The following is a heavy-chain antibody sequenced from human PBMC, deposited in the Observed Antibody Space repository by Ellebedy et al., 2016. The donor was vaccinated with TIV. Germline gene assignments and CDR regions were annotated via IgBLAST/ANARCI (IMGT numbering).Heavy chain of an antibody. V-gene: IGHV3-21*01. Sequence: PGGSLRLSCAASGFTFSSYSMNWVRQAPGKGLEWVSSISSSSSYIYYADSVKGRFTISRDNAKKSLYLQMNSLRAEDTAVYYCARDVPAYGIDVWGQGTTVSVSS. CDR2: ISSSSSYI. CDR1: GFTFSSYS. J-gene: IGHJ6*02. CDR3: ARDVPAYGIDV.